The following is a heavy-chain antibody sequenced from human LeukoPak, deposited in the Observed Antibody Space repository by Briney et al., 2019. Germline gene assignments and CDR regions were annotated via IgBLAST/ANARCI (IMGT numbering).Heavy chain of an antibody. V-gene: IGHV1-69*04. CDR3: ARDGIAARRPLDY. J-gene: IGHJ4*02. CDR1: GGTFSSYA. CDR2: IIPILGIA. Sequence: GASVKVSCKASGGTFSSYAISWVRQAPGQGLEWMGRIIPILGIANYAQKFQGRVTITADKSTSTAYMELSSLRSEDTAVYYCARDGIAARRPLDYWGQGTLVTASS. D-gene: IGHD6-6*01.